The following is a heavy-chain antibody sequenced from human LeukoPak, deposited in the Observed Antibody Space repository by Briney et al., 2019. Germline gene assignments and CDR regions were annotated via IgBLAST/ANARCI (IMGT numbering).Heavy chain of an antibody. J-gene: IGHJ5*02. Sequence: PSETLSLTCSVSGGSISDDGYYWSWIRRFPGKGLEWIGHIYYGGTTEYNPSLKSRITISRDTSKTQFSLQLNSVTVADTAVYYCARGGATVTDHWGQGTLVTVSS. V-gene: IGHV4-31*03. D-gene: IGHD4-17*01. CDR2: IYYGGTT. CDR1: GGSISDDGYY. CDR3: ARGGATVTDH.